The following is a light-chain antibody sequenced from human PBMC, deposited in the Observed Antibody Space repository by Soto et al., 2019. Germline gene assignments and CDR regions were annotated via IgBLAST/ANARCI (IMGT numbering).Light chain of an antibody. Sequence: QSALSQPASVSGSPGQSITISCTVSSSDVGGYNYVSWYQHHPGKAPKLMIYEVSHRPSGVSNRFSGSKSGSTASLTISGLQAEDEADYYCTSYTNIASLDVFGTGTKVTVL. J-gene: IGLJ1*01. CDR3: TSYTNIASLDV. CDR2: EVS. V-gene: IGLV2-14*01. CDR1: SSDVGGYNY.